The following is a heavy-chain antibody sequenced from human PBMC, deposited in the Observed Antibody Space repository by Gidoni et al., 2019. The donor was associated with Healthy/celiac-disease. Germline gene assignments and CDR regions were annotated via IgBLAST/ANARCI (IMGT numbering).Heavy chain of an antibody. D-gene: IGHD3-3*01. CDR3: AKDGGTIFGVAPTGYYGMDV. CDR2: ISGSGGST. V-gene: IGHV3-23*04. J-gene: IGHJ6*02. CDR1: GFTFSSSA. Sequence: EVQLVESGGGLVQPGGSLRLSCAASGFTFSSSAMSWVRQAPGKGLEWVSAISGSGGSTYYADSVKGRFTISRDNSKNTLYLQMNSLRAEDTAVYYCAKDGGTIFGVAPTGYYGMDVWGQGTTVTVSS.